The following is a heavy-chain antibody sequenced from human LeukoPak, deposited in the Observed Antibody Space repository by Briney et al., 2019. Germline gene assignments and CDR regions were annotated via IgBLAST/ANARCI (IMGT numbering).Heavy chain of an antibody. Sequence: GGSLRLSCAASGFTFSSYVMHWVRQAPGKGLEWVAFIRYDGTNRYYADSVKGRFTISRDNSKNTLYLQMNSLRAEDTAVYYCAKSTIVGATVDAFDIWGQGTMVTVPS. D-gene: IGHD1-26*01. V-gene: IGHV3-30*02. CDR1: GFTFSSYV. CDR3: AKSTIVGATVDAFDI. CDR2: IRYDGTNR. J-gene: IGHJ3*02.